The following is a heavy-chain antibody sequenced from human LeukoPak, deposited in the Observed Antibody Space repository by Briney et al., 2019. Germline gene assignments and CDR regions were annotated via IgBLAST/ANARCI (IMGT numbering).Heavy chain of an antibody. Sequence: ASVKVSCKASGHTFTSYAMHWVRQAPGQRLEWMGWINAGNGNTKYSQKFQGRVTITRDTSASTAYMELSSLRSEDTAVYYCARWGIAAAGTYGDFDYWGQGTLVTVSS. CDR3: ARWGIAAAGTYGDFDY. V-gene: IGHV1-3*01. CDR1: GHTFTSYA. CDR2: INAGNGNT. D-gene: IGHD6-13*01. J-gene: IGHJ4*02.